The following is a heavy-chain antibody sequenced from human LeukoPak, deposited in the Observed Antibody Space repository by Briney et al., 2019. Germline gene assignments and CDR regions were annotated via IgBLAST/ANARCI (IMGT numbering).Heavy chain of an antibody. J-gene: IGHJ6*02. V-gene: IGHV4-4*07. CDR1: DGSISSYY. CDR2: IYPSGST. D-gene: IGHD6-13*01. Sequence: SETLSLTCTVSDGSISSYYWSWIRQPAGKGLEWIGRIYPSGSTNYNPSLKSRVTMPVDTSKNQFSLKLSSVTAADTAVYYCARTSSNSWSYGMDVWGQGTTVTVSS. CDR3: ARTSSNSWSYGMDV.